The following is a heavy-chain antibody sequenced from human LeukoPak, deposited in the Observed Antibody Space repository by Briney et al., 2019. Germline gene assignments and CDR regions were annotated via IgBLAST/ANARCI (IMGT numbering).Heavy chain of an antibody. D-gene: IGHD6-19*01. CDR3: ARVPSQWLVLSLDY. J-gene: IGHJ4*02. V-gene: IGHV3-11*04. Sequence: GGSLRLSCAASGFTFSDYYMSWIRQAPGKGLGWVSYISSSGSTIYYADSVKGRFTISRDNAKNSLYLQMNSLRAEDTAVYYCARVPSQWLVLSLDYWGQGTLVTVSS. CDR1: GFTFSDYY. CDR2: ISSSGSTI.